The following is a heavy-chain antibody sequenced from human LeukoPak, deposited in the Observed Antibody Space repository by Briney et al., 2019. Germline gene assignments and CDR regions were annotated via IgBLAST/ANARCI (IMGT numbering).Heavy chain of an antibody. CDR1: GFTFSSYD. D-gene: IGHD6-6*01. V-gene: IGHV3-13*04. J-gene: IGHJ6*02. CDR2: IGPAGDT. CDR3: ARAEYSSSSGGMDV. Sequence: GGSLRLSCAASGFTFSSYDMHWVRQVTGKGLEWVSTIGPAGDTYYSDSVKGRFTISRDSAKKSLYLQMNSLRAEDTAVYYCARAEYSSSSGGMDVWGQGTTVTVSS.